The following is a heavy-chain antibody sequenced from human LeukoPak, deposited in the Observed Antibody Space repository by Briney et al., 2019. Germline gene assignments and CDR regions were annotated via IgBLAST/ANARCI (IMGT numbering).Heavy chain of an antibody. CDR1: GFTFSSYS. J-gene: IGHJ6*03. D-gene: IGHD3-10*01. Sequence: GGSLRLSCAASGFTFSSYSMNWVRQAPGKGLEWVSSISSSTSYIYYADSVKGRFTISRDNAKNSLYLQMNSLRAEDTAVYYCARESRRMDRDYYYYYYLDVWGKGTTVTISS. V-gene: IGHV3-21*04. CDR3: ARESRRMDRDYYYYYYLDV. CDR2: ISSSTSYI.